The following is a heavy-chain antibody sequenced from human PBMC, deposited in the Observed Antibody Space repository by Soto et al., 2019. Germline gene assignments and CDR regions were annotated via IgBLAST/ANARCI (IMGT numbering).Heavy chain of an antibody. CDR1: GGSVRDGSYY. D-gene: IGHD1-7*01. Sequence: SETLSLTCTVSGGSVRDGSYYWAWLRQPPGKGLEWIGHIYHSGSTIYNPSLKSRFTISIDTSKSQFSLNLNSMTAADTAVYYCAGYNWNYYFDPWGQGTLVTVSS. J-gene: IGHJ5*02. V-gene: IGHV4-61*01. CDR3: AGYNWNYYFDP. CDR2: IYHSGST.